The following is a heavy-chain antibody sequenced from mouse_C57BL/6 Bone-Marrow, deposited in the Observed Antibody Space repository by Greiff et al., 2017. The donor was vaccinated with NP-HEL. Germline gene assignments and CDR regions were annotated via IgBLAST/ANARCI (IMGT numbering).Heavy chain of an antibody. J-gene: IGHJ3*01. CDR3: ARPIYYDYAFAY. CDR1: GYTFTSYW. CDR2: INPSNGGT. D-gene: IGHD2-4*01. V-gene: IGHV1-53*01. Sequence: VQLQQPGTELVKPGASVTLSCKASGYTFTSYWMHWVKQRPGQGLEWIGNINPSNGGTNYNEKFKSKATLTVDKSSSTAYMQLSSLTSEDSAVYYCARPIYYDYAFAYWGQGTLVTVSA.